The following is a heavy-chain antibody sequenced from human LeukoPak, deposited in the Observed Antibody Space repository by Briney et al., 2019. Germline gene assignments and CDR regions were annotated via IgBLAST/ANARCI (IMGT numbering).Heavy chain of an antibody. D-gene: IGHD3-9*01. Sequence: GGSLRLSCAAAGFTFSSYSMNWVRQAPGKGLEWVSCISSSSYIYYADSVKGRFTISRDNTKNSLIPQMDSLIAEDTAVYYCARGKTAFDILTGYDSWGQGTLVTVSS. CDR1: GFTFSSYS. CDR2: ISSSSYI. J-gene: IGHJ5*01. CDR3: ARGKTAFDILTGYDS. V-gene: IGHV3-21*01.